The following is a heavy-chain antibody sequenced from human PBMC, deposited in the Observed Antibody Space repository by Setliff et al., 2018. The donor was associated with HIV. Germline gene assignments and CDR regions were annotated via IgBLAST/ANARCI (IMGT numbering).Heavy chain of an antibody. CDR2: IDSNGESI. D-gene: IGHD1-26*01. J-gene: IGHJ4*02. Sequence: KASETLSLTCTVSGDSINSGNYYWSWIRQHPGKGLEWVAHIDSNGESIYYADSVRGRFSISRDNGRNSLYLQMNSLTDEDTAVYYCAREGATGAPSYWGQGTLVTVSS. CDR3: AREGATGAPSY. CDR1: GDSINSGNYY. V-gene: IGHV3-11*04.